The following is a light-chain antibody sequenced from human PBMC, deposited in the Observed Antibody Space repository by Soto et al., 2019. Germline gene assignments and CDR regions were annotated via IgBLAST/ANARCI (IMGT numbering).Light chain of an antibody. Sequence: DIQMTQSPSTLSGSVGDRVTITCRASQSISSRLAWYPQKQGKAPKLLIYKASTLKSGVPSRFSGSGAGTEFTPIISSLQADDFATYYCQHYNSYSEAFGQGTKVDI. CDR3: QHYNSYSEA. CDR1: QSISSR. J-gene: IGKJ1*01. CDR2: KAS. V-gene: IGKV1-5*03.